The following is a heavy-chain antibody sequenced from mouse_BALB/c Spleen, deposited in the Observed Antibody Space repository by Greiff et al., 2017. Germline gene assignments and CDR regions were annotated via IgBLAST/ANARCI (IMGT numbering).Heavy chain of an antibody. CDR2: ISYSGST. CDR3: AKRNGYDGAMDY. Sequence: EVQRVESGPSLVKPSQTLSLTCSVTGDSITSGYWNWIRKFPGNKLEYMGYISYSGSTYYNPSLKSRISITRDTSKNQYYLQLNSVTTEDTATYYCAKRNGYDGAMDYWGQGTSVTVSS. V-gene: IGHV3-8*02. J-gene: IGHJ4*01. CDR1: GDSITSGY. D-gene: IGHD2-2*01.